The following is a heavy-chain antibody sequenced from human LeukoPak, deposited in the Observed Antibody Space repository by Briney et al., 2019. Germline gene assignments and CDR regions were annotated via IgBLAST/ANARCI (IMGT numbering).Heavy chain of an antibody. J-gene: IGHJ3*02. CDR2: INSDGSST. Sequence: GGSLRLSCAASGFTFSRYWMHCVRPVPGKGLVWVSRINSDGSSTSYADSVKGRFTISRDNAKNTLYVQMNSLRAEDTAVYYCSTGSGHAFDIWGRGTMVTVSS. V-gene: IGHV3-74*01. CDR3: STGSGHAFDI. CDR1: GFTFSRYW. D-gene: IGHD3-10*01.